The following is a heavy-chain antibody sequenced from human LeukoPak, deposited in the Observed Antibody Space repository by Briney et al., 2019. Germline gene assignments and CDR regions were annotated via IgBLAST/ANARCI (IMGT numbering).Heavy chain of an antibody. CDR1: GFTFSSYA. V-gene: IGHV3-23*01. J-gene: IGHJ4*02. CDR2: ISGSGGST. CDR3: AEGRGTTVTIGDDY. D-gene: IGHD4-17*01. Sequence: PGGSLRLSCAASGFTFSSYAMSWVRQAPGKGLEWVSAISGSGGSTYYADSVKGRFTISRDNSKNTLYLQMNSLRAEDTAIYYCAEGRGTTVTIGDDYWGQGTLVTVSS.